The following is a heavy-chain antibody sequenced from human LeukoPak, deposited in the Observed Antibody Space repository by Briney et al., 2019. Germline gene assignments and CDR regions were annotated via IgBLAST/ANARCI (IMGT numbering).Heavy chain of an antibody. CDR3: ATFSWLLFAFDI. CDR1: QYTFTDYA. V-gene: IGHV1-3*01. Sequence: ASVKVSCKASQYTFTDYAVHWVRQAPGQRLEWMGWINAGNGYTKYSQKIQGRVTITRDTSATTAYKELSSLRSEDTAVYYCATFSWLLFAFDIWGQGTMVTVSS. J-gene: IGHJ3*02. D-gene: IGHD3-3*01. CDR2: INAGNGYT.